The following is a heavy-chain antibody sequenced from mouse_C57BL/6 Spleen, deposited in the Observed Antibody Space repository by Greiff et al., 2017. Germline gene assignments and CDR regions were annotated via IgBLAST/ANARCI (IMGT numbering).Heavy chain of an antibody. J-gene: IGHJ2*01. CDR3: ARGPAYYSNYFDY. CDR1: GYAFTNYL. V-gene: IGHV1-54*01. CDR2: INPGSGGT. Sequence: VQLQQSGAELVRPGTSVKVSCKASGYAFTNYLIEWVKQRPGQGLEWIGVINPGSGGTNYNEKFKGKATLTADKSSSTAYMQLSSLTSEDSAVYFCARGPAYYSNYFDYWGQGTTLTVSS. D-gene: IGHD2-5*01.